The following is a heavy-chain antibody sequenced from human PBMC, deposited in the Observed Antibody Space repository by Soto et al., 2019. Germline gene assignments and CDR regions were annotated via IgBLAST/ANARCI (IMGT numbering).Heavy chain of an antibody. CDR3: AKGYYYGCSGPSS. D-gene: IGHD3-22*01. J-gene: IGHJ3*01. CDR1: GFTFSSYA. CDR2: ISGSGGST. Sequence: EVQLLESGGGLVQPGGSLRLSCAASGFTFSSYAMSWVRQAPGKGLEWVSAISGSGGSTYYADSVKGRFTISRDNSKNKLYLRMNSLRAEDTAVYYCAKGYYYGCSGPSSWGQGTMVTVSS. V-gene: IGHV3-23*01.